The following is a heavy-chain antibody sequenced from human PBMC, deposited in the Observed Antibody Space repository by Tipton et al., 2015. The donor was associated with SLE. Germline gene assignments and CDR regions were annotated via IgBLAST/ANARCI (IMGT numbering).Heavy chain of an antibody. V-gene: IGHV4-61*09. D-gene: IGHD1-26*01. Sequence: TLSLTCTVSGGSISSGSYYWSWIRQPAGKGLEWIGHIYTSGGTNYNPSLKSRVTISLDTSKNHFSLKLSSVTAADTAVYYCARDRSPGIVGAFDYWGQGTLVTVSS. CDR1: GGSISSGSYY. J-gene: IGHJ4*02. CDR2: IYTSGGT. CDR3: ARDRSPGIVGAFDY.